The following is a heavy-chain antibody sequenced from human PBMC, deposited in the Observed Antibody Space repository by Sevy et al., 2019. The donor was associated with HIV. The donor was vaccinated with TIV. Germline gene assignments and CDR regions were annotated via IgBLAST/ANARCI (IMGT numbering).Heavy chain of an antibody. CDR2: IKGDGSEI. Sequence: GGSLRLSCAASGFTFSYYRMSWVRQAPGKGLEWVANIKGDGSEIYYVDSVKGRFTISRDNAKNSLFLEMNSLRAEDTAVYYCARDPGCRDWFDPRGQGTLVTVSS. D-gene: IGHD2-8*01. CDR1: GFTFSYYR. V-gene: IGHV3-7*03. CDR3: ARDPGCRDWFDP. J-gene: IGHJ5*02.